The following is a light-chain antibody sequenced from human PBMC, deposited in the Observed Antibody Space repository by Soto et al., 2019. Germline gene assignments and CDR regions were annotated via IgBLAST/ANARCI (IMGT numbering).Light chain of an antibody. J-gene: IGLJ2*01. CDR2: EVS. V-gene: IGLV2-14*01. CDR1: SSDVGSYY. Sequence: QSVLTQPASVSGSPGQSITISCTGTSSDVGSYYVSWYQQHPGKAPKLMISEVSNRPSGVSNRFSGSKSGNTASLTISGLQAEDEADYYCSSYTTSSTLVFGGGTQLTVL. CDR3: SSYTTSSTLV.